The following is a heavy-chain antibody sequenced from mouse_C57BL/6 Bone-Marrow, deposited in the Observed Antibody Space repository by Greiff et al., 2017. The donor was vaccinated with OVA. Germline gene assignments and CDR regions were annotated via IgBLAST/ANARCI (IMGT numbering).Heavy chain of an antibody. CDR1: GYSFTDYN. CDR2: INPNYGTT. Sequence: EVQLQQSGPELVKPGASVKISCKASGYSFTDYNMNWVKQSNGKSLEWIGVINPNYGTTSYNQKFKGKATLTVDQSSSTAYMQLNSLTSEDSAVYYCARSRLVTTVVAHWYFDVWGTGTTVTVSS. V-gene: IGHV1-39*01. D-gene: IGHD1-1*01. CDR3: ARSRLVTTVVAHWYFDV. J-gene: IGHJ1*03.